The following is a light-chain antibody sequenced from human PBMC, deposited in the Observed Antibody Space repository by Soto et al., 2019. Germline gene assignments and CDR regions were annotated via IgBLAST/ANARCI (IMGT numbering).Light chain of an antibody. J-gene: IGLJ3*02. Sequence: QSVLTQPPSVSGAPRQWVTISCTGSSSNIGAGYEVHWYQQIPGTAPKLLIYGDDNRPSGVPDRFSGSKSGTSASLAITGLQAEDEADYYCQSYDSSLSGWVFGGGTKLTVL. V-gene: IGLV1-40*01. CDR1: SSNIGAGYE. CDR2: GDD. CDR3: QSYDSSLSGWV.